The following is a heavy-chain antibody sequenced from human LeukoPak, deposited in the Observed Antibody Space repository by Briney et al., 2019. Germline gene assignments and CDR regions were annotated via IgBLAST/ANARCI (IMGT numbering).Heavy chain of an antibody. CDR2: ISSSGSTI. CDR1: GFTFSSYE. D-gene: IGHD3-10*02. Sequence: PGGSLRLSRAASGFTFSSYEMNWVRQAPGKGLEWVSYISSSGSTIYYADSVKGRFTISRDNAKNSLYLRMNSLRAEDTAVYYCAELGITMIGGVWGKGTTVTISS. CDR3: AELGITMIGGV. J-gene: IGHJ6*04. V-gene: IGHV3-48*03.